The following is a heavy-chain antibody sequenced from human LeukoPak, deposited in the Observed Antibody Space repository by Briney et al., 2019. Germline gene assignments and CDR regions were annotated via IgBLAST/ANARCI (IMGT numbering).Heavy chain of an antibody. CDR3: ARGAVAGTRGGLFDY. D-gene: IGHD6-19*01. V-gene: IGHV1-18*01. J-gene: IGHJ4*02. Sequence: ASVKVSCKASGYTFTSYGISWVRQAPGQGLEWMGWISVYNGNTNYAQKLQGRVTMTTDTSTSTAYMELRSLGSDDTAVYYCARGAVAGTRGGLFDYWGQGTLVTVSS. CDR1: GYTFTSYG. CDR2: ISVYNGNT.